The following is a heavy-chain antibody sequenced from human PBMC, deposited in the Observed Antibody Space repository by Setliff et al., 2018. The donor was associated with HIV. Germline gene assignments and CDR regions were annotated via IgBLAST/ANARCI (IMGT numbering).Heavy chain of an antibody. J-gene: IGHJ6*03. Sequence: ASVKVSCKASGYIFTDYYIHWVQQAPGKGLAWMGRFDPEDGETISAEKFQGRVTMTADTSTDTAYMELRSLRSDDTAVYYCAGDFQLPSTPYYYMDVWGKGTTVTVSS. CDR1: GYIFTDYY. V-gene: IGHV1-69-2*01. D-gene: IGHD2-2*01. CDR3: AGDFQLPSTPYYYMDV. CDR2: FDPEDGET.